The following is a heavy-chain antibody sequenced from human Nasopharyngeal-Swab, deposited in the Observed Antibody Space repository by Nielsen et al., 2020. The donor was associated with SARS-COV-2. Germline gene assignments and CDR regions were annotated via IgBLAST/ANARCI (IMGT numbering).Heavy chain of an antibody. CDR3: ARRGIAVAGSFDY. D-gene: IGHD6-19*01. CDR1: GGSISSSSYY. J-gene: IGHJ4*02. CDR2: IYYSGST. V-gene: IGHV4-39*01. Sequence: SETLSLTRTVSGGSISSSSYYWGWIRQPPGKGLEWIGSIYYSGSTYYNPSLKSRVTISVDTSKNQFSLKLSSVTAADTAVYYCARRGIAVAGSFDYWGQGTLVTVSS.